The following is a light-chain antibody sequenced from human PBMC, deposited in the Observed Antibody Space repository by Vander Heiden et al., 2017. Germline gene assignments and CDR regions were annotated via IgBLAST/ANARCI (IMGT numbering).Light chain of an antibody. CDR3: QSYDSRGFV. J-gene: IGLJ1*01. V-gene: IGLV1-40*01. CDR1: SSNIGAGSD. CDR2: ANT. Sequence: QSVLTQPPSVSGAPGQRVTISCTGISSNIGAGSDVHWYQHLPGTAPKLLICANTKRPSGVPDRFSGSKSGTSASLAITGLQAEDEADYYCQSYDSRGFVFGTGTKVAVL.